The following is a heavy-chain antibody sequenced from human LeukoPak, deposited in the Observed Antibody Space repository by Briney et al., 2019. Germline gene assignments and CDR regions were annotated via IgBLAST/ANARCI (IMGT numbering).Heavy chain of an antibody. CDR2: IYHSGST. J-gene: IGHJ4*02. D-gene: IGHD6-19*01. V-gene: IGHV4-38-2*02. CDR3: ARTGIAVAGTDESDY. Sequence: SETLSLTCTVSGYSISSGYYWGWIRPPPGKGLEWIGSIYHSGSTYYNPSLKSRVTISVDTSKNQFSLKLSSVTAADTAVYYCARTGIAVAGTDESDYWGQGTLVTVSS. CDR1: GYSISSGYY.